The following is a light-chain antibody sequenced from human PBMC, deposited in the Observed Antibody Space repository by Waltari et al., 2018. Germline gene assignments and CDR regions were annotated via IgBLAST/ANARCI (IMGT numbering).Light chain of an antibody. Sequence: QSALTQPPSASGSPGQSVTISCTGTSSDVGGYNYVSWYQQHPGKAPKLMIYEVSKRPSGGPDRFSGSKAGNTASLTVSGLQAEDEADYYCSSYAGSPVVFGGGTKLTVL. CDR2: EVS. V-gene: IGLV2-8*01. CDR3: SSYAGSPVV. J-gene: IGLJ2*01. CDR1: SSDVGGYNY.